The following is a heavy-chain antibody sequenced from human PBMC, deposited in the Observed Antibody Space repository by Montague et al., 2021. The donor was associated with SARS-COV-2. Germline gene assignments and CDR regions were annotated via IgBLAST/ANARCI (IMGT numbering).Heavy chain of an antibody. V-gene: IGHV4-34*01. CDR1: GGSFSGYY. J-gene: IGHJ4*02. D-gene: IGHD2-2*01. Sequence: SETRSLTCAVYGGSFSGYYWSWIRQPPGQGLEWIGEIYHSGSTNYNQSLKSRVTISVDTSKNQISLRLSSVTAADTAAYYCARDRGVQYQLQMPFYFDYWGQGTLVTVSS. CDR3: ARDRGVQYQLQMPFYFDY. CDR2: IYHSGST.